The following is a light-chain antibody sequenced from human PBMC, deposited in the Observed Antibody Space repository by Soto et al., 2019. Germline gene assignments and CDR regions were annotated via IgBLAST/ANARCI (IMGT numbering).Light chain of an antibody. CDR2: EGS. CDR3: CSYAGSSTFV. J-gene: IGLJ1*01. Sequence: QSALTQPASVSGSPGQSITLSCTGTSSDVGSYNLVSWYQQHPGKAPKLMIYEGSKRPSGVSNRFSGSKSGNTASLTISGLQAEDEADYYCCSYAGSSTFVSGTGTKVTVL. V-gene: IGLV2-23*03. CDR1: SSDVGSYNL.